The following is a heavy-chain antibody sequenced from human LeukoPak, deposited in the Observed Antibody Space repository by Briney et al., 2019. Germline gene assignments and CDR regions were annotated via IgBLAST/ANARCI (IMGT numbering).Heavy chain of an antibody. CDR2: ITGNTGST. Sequence: GGSLRLSCAASGFTFSSNAMSWVRQDPGKGLEWVSVITGNTGSTYYADSVKGRFTISRDNSKNTLSLQMNSLRAEDTAVYYCAKDAVAPGSGGDYFDYWGQGTLVTVSS. CDR3: AKDAVAPGSGGDYFDY. D-gene: IGHD3-10*01. V-gene: IGHV3-23*01. CDR1: GFTFSSNA. J-gene: IGHJ4*02.